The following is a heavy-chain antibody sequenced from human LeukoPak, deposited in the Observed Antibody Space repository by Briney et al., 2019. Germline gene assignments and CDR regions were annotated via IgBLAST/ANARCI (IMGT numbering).Heavy chain of an antibody. V-gene: IGHV1-69*05. J-gene: IGHJ6*03. CDR1: GGTFSSYA. D-gene: IGHD3-16*01. CDR3: ARGPTYQDYYYYMDV. CDR2: IIPIFGTA. Sequence: SVKVSCKASGGTFSSYAISWERQAPGQGLEWMGGIIPIFGTANYAQKFQGRVTITTDESTSTAYMELSSLRSEDTAVYYCARGPTYQDYYYYMDVWGKGTTVTVSS.